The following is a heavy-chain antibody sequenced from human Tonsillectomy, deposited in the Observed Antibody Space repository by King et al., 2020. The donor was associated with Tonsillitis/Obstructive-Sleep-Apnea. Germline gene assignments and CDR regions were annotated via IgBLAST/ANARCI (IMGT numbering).Heavy chain of an antibody. Sequence: VQLVESGGGLVEPGGSLRLSCSASGFTFSDYYMNWIRQAPGKGLEWVSYISDTSRYTDYADSVKGRFTISRDSAKNSLYLQMNSLRAEDTAVYYCARAQPIGGYCSSTKCYFDDLDVWGKGTTVTVSS. CDR2: ISDTSRYT. CDR1: GFTFSDYY. V-gene: IGHV3-11*05. D-gene: IGHD2-2*01. J-gene: IGHJ6*04. CDR3: ARAQPIGGYCSSTKCYFDDLDV.